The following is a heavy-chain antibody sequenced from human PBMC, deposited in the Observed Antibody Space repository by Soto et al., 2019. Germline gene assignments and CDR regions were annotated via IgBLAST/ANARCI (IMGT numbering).Heavy chain of an antibody. V-gene: IGHV1-18*01. Sequence: QVPLVQSGAEVKKPGASVKVSCKASGYTFNNYGISWVRQAPGQGLEWMGWIGPYNGNTDHAQNFQGRVTMTTDTSTNTAYMELRSLRSDDTALYYCARCCCSVGSCYTCWHFDLWGRGTLVTVSS. CDR3: ARCCCSVGSCYTCWHFDL. D-gene: IGHD2-15*01. CDR1: GYTFNNYG. CDR2: IGPYNGNT. J-gene: IGHJ2*01.